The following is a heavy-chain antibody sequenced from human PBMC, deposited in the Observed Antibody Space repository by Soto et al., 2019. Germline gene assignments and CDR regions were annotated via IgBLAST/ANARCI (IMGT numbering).Heavy chain of an antibody. D-gene: IGHD2-8*01. CDR1: GYTFTDYY. Sequence: QVHLVQSGAEVKKPGASVKVSCKASGYTFTDYYMHWVRQAPGQGLEWMGWINPNSGATSYAQRFQGRGTMTRDTSISTAYMELSRLTSDDTAVYYCAREGGDIVQMVYALPWYWGQGTLVTVSS. CDR3: AREGGDIVQMVYALPWY. V-gene: IGHV1-2*02. CDR2: INPNSGAT. J-gene: IGHJ4*02.